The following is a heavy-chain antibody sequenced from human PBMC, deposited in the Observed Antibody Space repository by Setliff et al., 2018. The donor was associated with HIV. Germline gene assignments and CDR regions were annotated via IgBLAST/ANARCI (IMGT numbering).Heavy chain of an antibody. D-gene: IGHD5-18*01. CDR2: ISYDGSNK. J-gene: IGHJ3*02. CDR3: ARDQLWSKATFDI. CDR1: GFPFGDYA. V-gene: IGHV3-30*04. Sequence: GGSLRLSCKASGFPFGDYAMSWVRQAPGKGLEWVAVISYDGSNKYYAGSVKGRFTISRDNSKNTLYLQMNSLRAEDTAVYYCARDQLWSKATFDIWGQGTMVTVSS.